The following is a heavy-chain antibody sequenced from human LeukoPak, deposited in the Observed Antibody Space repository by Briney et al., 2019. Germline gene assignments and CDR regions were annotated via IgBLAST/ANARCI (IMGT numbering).Heavy chain of an antibody. J-gene: IGHJ5*02. D-gene: IGHD4-17*01. CDR2: IYYSGST. Sequence: PSETLSLTCTVSGGSISSYYWSWIRQPPGKGLEWIGYIYYSGSTNYNPSLKSRVTISVDTSKNQFSLKLSSVTAADTAVYYCARHNDYGDQGWFDPWGQGTLVTVSS. CDR3: ARHNDYGDQGWFDP. CDR1: GGSISSYY. V-gene: IGHV4-59*08.